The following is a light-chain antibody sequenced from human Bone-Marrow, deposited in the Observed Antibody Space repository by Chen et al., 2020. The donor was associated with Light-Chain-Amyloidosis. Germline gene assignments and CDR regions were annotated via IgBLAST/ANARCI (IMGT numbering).Light chain of an antibody. V-gene: IGLV1-51*01. Sequence: QSVLTQPPSVSAAPGQKVTISCSGSSSNIGNHYVSWYQQVPGTAPKLLIYDNDERPSRFPDRFSGSKSGASAFLAISGLGSEDEADYYCAAWDGSLSGDVFVTGTKVIV. CDR1: SSNIGNHY. J-gene: IGLJ1*01. CDR3: AAWDGSLSGDV. CDR2: DND.